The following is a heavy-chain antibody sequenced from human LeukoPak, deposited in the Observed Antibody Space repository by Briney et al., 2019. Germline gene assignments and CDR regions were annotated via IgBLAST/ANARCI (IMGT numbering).Heavy chain of an antibody. CDR2: IIPIFGTA. D-gene: IGHD2-15*01. J-gene: IGHJ4*02. Sequence: SVKVSCKASGGTFSSYAISWVRRAPGQGLEWMGGIIPIFGTANYAQKFQGRVTITADESTSTAYMELSSLRSEDTAVYYCARSTHCSGGSCYQFDYWGQGTLVTVSS. CDR3: ARSTHCSGGSCYQFDY. CDR1: GGTFSSYA. V-gene: IGHV1-69*13.